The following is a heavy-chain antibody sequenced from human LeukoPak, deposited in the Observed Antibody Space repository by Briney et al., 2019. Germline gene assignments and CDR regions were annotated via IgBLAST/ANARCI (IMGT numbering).Heavy chain of an antibody. V-gene: IGHV4-39*01. CDR3: AILPYYYDSSGYYFDY. J-gene: IGHJ4*02. D-gene: IGHD3-22*01. Sequence: SETLSLTCTVSGGSISSSSYYWGWIRQPPGKGLEWIGSIYYSGSTYYNPSLKSRVTISLDTSKNQFSLKLSSVTAADTAVYYCAILPYYYDSSGYYFDYWGQGTLVTVSS. CDR2: IYYSGST. CDR1: GGSISSSSYY.